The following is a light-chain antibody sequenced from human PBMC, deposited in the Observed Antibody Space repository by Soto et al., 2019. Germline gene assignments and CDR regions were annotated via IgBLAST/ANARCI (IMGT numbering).Light chain of an antibody. V-gene: IGKV3-11*01. CDR1: QSVSSY. Sequence: EIVLTQSSATLSLSPGERATLSCRASQSVSSYLAWYQQKPGQAPRLLIYDASNRATGIPARFSGSGSGTDFTLTISSLEPEDFAVYYCQQRSNRITFGQGTRLEIK. CDR2: DAS. CDR3: QQRSNRIT. J-gene: IGKJ5*01.